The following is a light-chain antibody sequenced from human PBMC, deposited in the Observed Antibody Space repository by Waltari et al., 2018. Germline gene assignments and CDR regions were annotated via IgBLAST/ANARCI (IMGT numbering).Light chain of an antibody. V-gene: IGLV3-19*01. CDR3: NTRDISGDHLV. Sequence: SSEMTQEPAVSVALGQTVRITCQGGGLRTFSANWYQQNPGQAPLLVIYDENNRPSGIPDRFSGSRSGNTASLTISGAQAEDEADYYCNTRDISGDHLVFGSGTKVTVL. J-gene: IGLJ1*01. CDR1: GLRTFS. CDR2: DEN.